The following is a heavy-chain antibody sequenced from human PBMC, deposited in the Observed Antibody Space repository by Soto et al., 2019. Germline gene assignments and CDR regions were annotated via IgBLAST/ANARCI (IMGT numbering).Heavy chain of an antibody. V-gene: IGHV3-33*01. CDR1: GFTFSSYG. Sequence: QVQLVESGGGVVQPGRSLRLSCAASGFTFSSYGMRWVRQAPGKGLEWVAVIWYDGSNKYYANSVKGRFTISRDNSKTTLDLQMNSLRAEDTAVYYCARDGPAPYYSASGTALDYWCQGTLVTVSS. CDR2: IWYDGSNK. CDR3: ARDGPAPYYSASGTALDY. J-gene: IGHJ4*02. D-gene: IGHD3-10*01.